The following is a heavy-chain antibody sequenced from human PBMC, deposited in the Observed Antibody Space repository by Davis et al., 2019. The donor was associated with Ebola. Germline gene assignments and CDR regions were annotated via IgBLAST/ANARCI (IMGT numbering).Heavy chain of an antibody. J-gene: IGHJ4*02. D-gene: IGHD3-10*01. V-gene: IGHV1-8*01. CDR3: AREPLMVEYYFDL. Sequence: AASVKVSCKASGYTFTSYDINWVRQAPGQGLEWMGWVNPNSGNTGYAQKFQGRVTMNRDTSRSTAYMELSSLRSEDTAVYYCAREPLMVEYYFDLWGQGTLVTVSS. CDR1: GYTFTSYD. CDR2: VNPNSGNT.